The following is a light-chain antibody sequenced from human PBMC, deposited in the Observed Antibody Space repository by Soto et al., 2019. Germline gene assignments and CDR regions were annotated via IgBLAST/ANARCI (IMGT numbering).Light chain of an antibody. CDR1: QSVLYRSHNKNY. V-gene: IGKV4-1*01. J-gene: IGKJ4*01. Sequence: DIVMTQSPDSLAVSLGERATINCKSSQSVLYRSHNKNYLAWYQQKPGQPPKLIIYWASTRESGVPDRFSGSGSGPDFTLTISTLQAEDVAVYYCQQYYSSPLTCGGGTKVEIK. CDR2: WAS. CDR3: QQYYSSPLT.